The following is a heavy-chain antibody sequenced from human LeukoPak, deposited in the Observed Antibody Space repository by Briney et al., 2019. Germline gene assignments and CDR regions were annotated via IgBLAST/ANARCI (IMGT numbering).Heavy chain of an antibody. CDR3: ARVSPYDFWSGSLFGNYYYYYMDV. V-gene: IGHV3-7*01. CDR1: GFTFSSYW. CDR2: IKQDGGEK. D-gene: IGHD3-3*01. Sequence: GGSLRLSCAASGFTFSSYWMSWVRQAPGKGLEWVANIKQDGGEKYYVDSVKGRFTISRDNAKNSLYLQMNSLRAEDTAVYYCARVSPYDFWSGSLFGNYYYYYMDVWGKGTTVTVSS. J-gene: IGHJ6*03.